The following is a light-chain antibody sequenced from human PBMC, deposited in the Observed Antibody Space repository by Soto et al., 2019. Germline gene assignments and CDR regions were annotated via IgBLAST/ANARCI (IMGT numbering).Light chain of an antibody. Sequence: IQVTQSPSSLSASVGDRVTITCQAIQGLSNSLNWYQHKPGKAPKLLIYDASNLETGVPSRFSGSGSGTDFTLIISSLQPEDIGTYYCQHYDRFPLTFGGGTKVDIK. CDR3: QHYDRFPLT. J-gene: IGKJ4*01. CDR2: DAS. CDR1: QGLSNS. V-gene: IGKV1-33*01.